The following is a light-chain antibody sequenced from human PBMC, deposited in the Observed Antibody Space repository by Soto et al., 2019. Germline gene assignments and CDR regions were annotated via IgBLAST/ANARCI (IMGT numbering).Light chain of an antibody. J-gene: IGKJ5*01. V-gene: IGKV3-20*01. Sequence: EIALTQSPGTLSLSPGERATLSCRASQGIGSKYLAWYQQKTGQAPRLLIYAASSRATGIPDRFSGSGSGTDFTLTISRLEPEDFAVYHCQQYTNSPGSTFGQGTRLESK. CDR3: QQYTNSPGST. CDR2: AAS. CDR1: QGIGSKY.